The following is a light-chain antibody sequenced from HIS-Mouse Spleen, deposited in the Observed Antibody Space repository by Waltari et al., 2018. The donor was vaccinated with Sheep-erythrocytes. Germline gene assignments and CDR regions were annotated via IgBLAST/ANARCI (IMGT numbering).Light chain of an antibody. V-gene: IGKV3-11*01. J-gene: IGKJ4*01. CDR3: QQLT. Sequence: EIVLTQSPATLSLSPGERATLSCRASQSVSSCLAWYQQKPGQAPRLLIYDASNRATGIPARFSGSGSGTDFTLTISSLEPEDFAVYYCQQLTFGGGTKVEIK. CDR2: DAS. CDR1: QSVSSC.